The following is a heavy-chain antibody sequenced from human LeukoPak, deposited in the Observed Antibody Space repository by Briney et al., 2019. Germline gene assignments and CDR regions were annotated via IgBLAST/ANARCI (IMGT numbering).Heavy chain of an antibody. Sequence: GGSLRLSCAASGFTFSSYGMHWVRQAPGKGLEWVAVISYDGSNKYYADSVKGRFTISRDNSKNTLYLQMNSPRAEDTAVYYCAKGYCSGGSCGNYYFDYWGQGTLVTVSS. V-gene: IGHV3-30*18. CDR3: AKGYCSGGSCGNYYFDY. J-gene: IGHJ4*02. CDR1: GFTFSSYG. CDR2: ISYDGSNK. D-gene: IGHD2-15*01.